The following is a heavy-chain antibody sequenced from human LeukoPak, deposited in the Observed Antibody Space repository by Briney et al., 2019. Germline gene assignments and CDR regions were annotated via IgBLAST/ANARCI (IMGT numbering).Heavy chain of an antibody. J-gene: IGHJ4*02. D-gene: IGHD6-13*01. CDR3: VRDREGAAAGTGDY. CDR1: GYTFTSYF. Sequence: TSVKVSCKASGYTFTSYFIHWVRQASGQGLEWMGMINPSGGSTSYAQKFQGRVTMTTDTSTTTAYMELRSLRSDDTAVYYCVRDREGAAAGTGDYWGQGTLVTVSS. CDR2: INPSGGST. V-gene: IGHV1-46*01.